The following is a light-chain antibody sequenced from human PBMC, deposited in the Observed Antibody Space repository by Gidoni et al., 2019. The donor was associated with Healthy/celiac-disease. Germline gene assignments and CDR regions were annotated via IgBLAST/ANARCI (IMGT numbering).Light chain of an antibody. CDR1: QSVSSN. J-gene: IGKJ5*01. CDR2: GAS. V-gene: IGKV3-15*01. Sequence: EIVMTQPPATLSVSPGERATLSFRASQSVSSNLTWYQQKPGQSPRLLIYGASTTATGIPARFSGSGSGTEFTLTISSLQSEDFAVYYCQQYNNWPPITFGRGTRLEIK. CDR3: QQYNNWPPIT.